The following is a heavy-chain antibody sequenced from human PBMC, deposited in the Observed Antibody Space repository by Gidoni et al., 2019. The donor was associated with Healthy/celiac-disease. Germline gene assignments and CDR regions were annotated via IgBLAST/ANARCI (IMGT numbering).Heavy chain of an antibody. CDR2: IYTSGST. CDR1: GGSLISSRYS. J-gene: IGHJ5*02. CDR3: ARDYGDYDLEGTYNWFDP. D-gene: IGHD4-17*01. V-gene: IGHV4-61*02. Sequence: QVQLQESGPGLVKPSDTLSLTCRVSGGSLISSRYSWSWIRQPAGKGLEWIGRIYTSGSTNYNPSLKSRVTISVDTSKNQFSLKLSSVTAADTAVYYCARDYGDYDLEGTYNWFDPWGQGTLVTVSS.